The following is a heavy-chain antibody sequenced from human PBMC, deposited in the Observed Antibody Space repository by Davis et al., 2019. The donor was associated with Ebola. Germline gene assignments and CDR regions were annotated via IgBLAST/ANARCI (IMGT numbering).Heavy chain of an antibody. V-gene: IGHV5-51*01. CDR2: IYPGYSDT. D-gene: IGHD3-3*02. CDR3: ARRGGWSGAFLDY. CDR1: GYTFTTYW. J-gene: IGHJ4*02. Sequence: GESLKISCKASGYTFTTYWIGWVRQMPGKGLEWMGIIYPGYSDTRYSPSFQGQVTISADKSISTAYLQWSSLKASDTAMYYCARRGGWSGAFLDYWGQGTLVTVSS.